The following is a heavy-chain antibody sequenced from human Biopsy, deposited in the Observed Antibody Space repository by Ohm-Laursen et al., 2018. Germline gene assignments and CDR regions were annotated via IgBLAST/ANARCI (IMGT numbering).Heavy chain of an antibody. CDR3: ATKLTGYFHH. Sequence: SVKVSCKVPGGTFSNYGVNWVRQTPGQGLEWLGGNIPILGTGNYAQKFQDRVTVAADTSTSTATMELRSLRSDDTAVYYCATKLTGYFHHWGQGTLVIVSS. V-gene: IGHV1-69*06. D-gene: IGHD3-9*01. CDR1: GGTFSNYG. J-gene: IGHJ1*01. CDR2: NIPILGTG.